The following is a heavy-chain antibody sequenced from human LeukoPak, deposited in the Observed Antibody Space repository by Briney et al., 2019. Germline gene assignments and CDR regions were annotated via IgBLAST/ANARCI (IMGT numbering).Heavy chain of an antibody. D-gene: IGHD2-2*01. CDR3: ARGLVDGVVPAAMTNWFDP. J-gene: IGHJ5*02. Sequence: PSETLSLTCTVSGGSISSGGYYWSWIRQHPGKGLEWIGYIYYSGSTYYNPSLKSRVTISVDTSKNQFSLKLSSVTAADTAVYYCARGLVDGVVPAAMTNWFDPWGQGTLVTVSS. CDR1: GGSISSGGYY. V-gene: IGHV4-31*03. CDR2: IYYSGST.